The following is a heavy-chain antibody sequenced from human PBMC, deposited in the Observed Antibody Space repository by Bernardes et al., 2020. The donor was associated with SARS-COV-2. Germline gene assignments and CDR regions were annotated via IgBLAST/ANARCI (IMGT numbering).Heavy chain of an antibody. V-gene: IGHV4-59*01. CDR3: ARFIAAGSRWLDY. J-gene: IGHJ4*02. CDR1: GGSISGYY. CDR2: VYYIGTT. Sequence: SETLSLTCTFSGGSISGYYWSWIRQPPGNGLEWIGYVYYIGTTNYNPSLKSRGTISVDTSKNQFSLRLNSVTAADTALYYCARFIAAGSRWLDYWGQGTLVTVAA. D-gene: IGHD2-21*01.